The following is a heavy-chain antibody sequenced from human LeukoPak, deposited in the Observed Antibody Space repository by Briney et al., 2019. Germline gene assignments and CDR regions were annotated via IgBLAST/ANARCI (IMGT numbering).Heavy chain of an antibody. J-gene: IGHJ5*02. D-gene: IGHD3-3*01. CDR1: GGSISSGGYY. V-gene: IGHV4-31*03. Sequence: SQTLSLTCTVSGGSISSGGYYWSWIRQHPGKGLEWIGYIYYSGSTYYNPSLKRRVTISVDTSKNQFSLKLSSVTAADTAVYYCARSYLPYYDFWSGYSWFDPWGQGTLVTVSS. CDR3: ARSYLPYYDFWSGYSWFDP. CDR2: IYYSGST.